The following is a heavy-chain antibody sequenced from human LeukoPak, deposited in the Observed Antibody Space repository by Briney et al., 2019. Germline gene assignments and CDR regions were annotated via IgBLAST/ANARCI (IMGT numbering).Heavy chain of an antibody. CDR3: ARSSYYYGSGSYNGMDV. D-gene: IGHD3-10*01. J-gene: IGHJ6*02. CDR1: GFTFSSYA. Sequence: GGSLRLSCAASGFTFSSYAMSWVRQAPGKGLEWVSAISGSGGSTYYADSVKGRFTISGENAKNSLYLQMNSLRAGDTAVYYCARSSYYYGSGSYNGMDVWGQGTTVTVSS. CDR2: ISGSGGST. V-gene: IGHV3-23*01.